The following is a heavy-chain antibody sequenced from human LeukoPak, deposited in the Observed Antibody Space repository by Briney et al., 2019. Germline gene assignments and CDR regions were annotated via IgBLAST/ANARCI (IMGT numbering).Heavy chain of an antibody. CDR2: IYASGST. Sequence: PSETLSLTCTVSGGSISSGSYYWSWFRQPAEKGLEWIGRIYASGSTYYSPSLKSRVTISADTSKNQFSLNVSSVTAADTAVYYCARATSSYFYYMDVWGKGTTVTISS. CDR1: GGSISSGSYY. D-gene: IGHD5-12*01. CDR3: ARATSSYFYYMDV. V-gene: IGHV4-61*02. J-gene: IGHJ6*03.